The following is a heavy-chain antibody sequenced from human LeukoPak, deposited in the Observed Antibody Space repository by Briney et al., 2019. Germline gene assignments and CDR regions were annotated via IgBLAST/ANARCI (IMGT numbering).Heavy chain of an antibody. Sequence: GSLRLPCAGSGFTFRSYWMHWVRQAPGKGLVWVSRINSDGSSTSYADSVKGRFTISRDNAKNTLYLQMNSLRAEDTALYYCAKDAGWFGEFIDYWGQGTLVTVSS. CDR3: AKDAGWFGEFIDY. J-gene: IGHJ4*02. CDR2: INSDGSST. V-gene: IGHV3-74*01. D-gene: IGHD3-10*01. CDR1: GFTFRSYW.